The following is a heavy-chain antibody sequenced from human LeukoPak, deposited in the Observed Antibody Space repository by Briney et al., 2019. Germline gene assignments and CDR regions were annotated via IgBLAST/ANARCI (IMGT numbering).Heavy chain of an antibody. CDR3: ARALYDSSGFDY. V-gene: IGHV3-21*01. Sequence: GGSLRLSCAASGFTFSSYSMNWVRQAPGKGLEWVSSISSSSSYIYYADSVKGRFTISRDNAKNSLYLQMNSLRAEDTAVYHCARALYDSSGFDYWGQGTLVTVSS. D-gene: IGHD3-22*01. CDR1: GFTFSSYS. CDR2: ISSSSSYI. J-gene: IGHJ4*02.